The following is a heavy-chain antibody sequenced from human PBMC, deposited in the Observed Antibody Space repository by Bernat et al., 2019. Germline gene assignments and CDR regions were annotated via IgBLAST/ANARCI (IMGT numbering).Heavy chain of an antibody. V-gene: IGHV4-39*07. Sequence: QLQLQESGPGLVKPSETLSLTCTVSGGSISSSTYYWTWIRQPPGKGLEWIGEINHSGSTNYNPSLKSRVTISVDTSKNQFSLKLSSVTAADTAVYYCAGGKGVVTAIWGQGTLVTVSS. J-gene: IGHJ4*02. D-gene: IGHD2-21*02. CDR1: GGSISSSTYY. CDR2: INHSGST. CDR3: AGGKGVVTAI.